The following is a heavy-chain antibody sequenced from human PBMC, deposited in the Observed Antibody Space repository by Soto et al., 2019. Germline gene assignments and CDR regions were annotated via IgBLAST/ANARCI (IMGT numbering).Heavy chain of an antibody. D-gene: IGHD4-17*01. Sequence: QVQLVESGGGVVQPGRSLRLSCAASGFTFSSYGMHWVRQAPGKGLEWVAGIWYDGSNKYYADSVKGRFTISRDNSKNTLYLQMNSLRAEDTAVYYCARDTILRYIDYWGQGTLVTVSS. CDR3: ARDTILRYIDY. CDR1: GFTFSSYG. CDR2: IWYDGSNK. V-gene: IGHV3-33*01. J-gene: IGHJ4*02.